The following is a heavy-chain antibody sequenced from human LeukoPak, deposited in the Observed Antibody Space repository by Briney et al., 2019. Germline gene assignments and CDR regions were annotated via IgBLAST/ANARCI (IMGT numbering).Heavy chain of an antibody. V-gene: IGHV4-34*01. J-gene: IGHJ4*02. CDR2: INHSGST. CDR3: AREIRERWLQSAVDY. D-gene: IGHD5-24*01. Sequence: PGGSLRLSCAASGFTFSNYFMGWVRQAPGKGLEWIGEINHSGSTNYNPSLKSRVTISVDTSKNQFSLKLSSVTAADTAVYYCAREIRERWLQSAVDYWGQGTLVTVSS. CDR1: GFTFSNYF.